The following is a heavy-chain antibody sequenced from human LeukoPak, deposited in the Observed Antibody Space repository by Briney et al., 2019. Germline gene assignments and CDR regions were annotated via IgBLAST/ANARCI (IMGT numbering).Heavy chain of an antibody. J-gene: IGHJ4*02. CDR1: GFTFSSYA. Sequence: GGSLRLSCAASGFTFSSYAMNWVRQARGKGLEWVSSISGSSSDIYYADSVKGRFTISRDNAKNSLYLQMNSLRAEDTAVYYCARDELWSGSAVGYWGQGTLVTVSS. CDR3: ARDELWSGSAVGY. D-gene: IGHD3-3*01. V-gene: IGHV3-21*01. CDR2: ISGSSSDI.